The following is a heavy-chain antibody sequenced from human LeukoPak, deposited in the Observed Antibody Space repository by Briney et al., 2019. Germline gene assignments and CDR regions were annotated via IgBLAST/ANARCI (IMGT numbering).Heavy chain of an antibody. Sequence: KPGGSLRLSCAASGFLFSAYYMTWIRQAPGKGLEWVSSIGFSSIGYSSDHLKYADSVKGRFTISRDNAKNSLFLQMDSLRAEDTAVYYCATRIAADLWAFDIWGQGTMVTVSS. CDR3: ATRIAADLWAFDI. J-gene: IGHJ3*02. V-gene: IGHV3-11*03. CDR1: GFLFSAYY. D-gene: IGHD6-25*01. CDR2: IGFSSIGYSSDHL.